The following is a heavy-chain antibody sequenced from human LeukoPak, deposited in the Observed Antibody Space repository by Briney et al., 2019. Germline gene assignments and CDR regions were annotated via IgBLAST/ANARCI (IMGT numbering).Heavy chain of an antibody. CDR3: AKDRFVKYGSGSYYDY. J-gene: IGHJ4*02. CDR2: IRYDGSNK. Sequence: GGSLRLSCAASGFTFSSYGVHWVRQAPGKGLEWVAFIRYDGSNKYYADSVKGRFTISRDNSKNTLYLQMNSLRAEDTAVYYCAKDRFVKYGSGSYYDYWGQGTLVTVSS. CDR1: GFTFSSYG. D-gene: IGHD3-10*01. V-gene: IGHV3-30*02.